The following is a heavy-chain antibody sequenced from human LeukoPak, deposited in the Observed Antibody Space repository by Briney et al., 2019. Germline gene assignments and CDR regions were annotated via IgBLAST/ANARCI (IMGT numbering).Heavy chain of an antibody. CDR2: IYRGGST. CDR3: ARDVTMAFDY. D-gene: IGHD3-10*01. J-gene: IGHJ4*02. Sequence: GGSLRLSCAASGYIYSSNYMSWVRQAPGKGLEWVSVIYRGGSTYYADSVKRRFTISRDNSKNTLYLQMNSLRAEDTAVYYCARDVTMAFDYWGQGTLVTVSS. CDR1: GYIYSSNY. V-gene: IGHV3-66*01.